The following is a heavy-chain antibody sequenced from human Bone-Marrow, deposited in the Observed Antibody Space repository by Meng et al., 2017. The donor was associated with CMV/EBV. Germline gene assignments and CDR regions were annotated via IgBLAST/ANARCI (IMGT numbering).Heavy chain of an antibody. CDR3: VGSSPGY. D-gene: IGHD6-13*01. Sequence: GESLKISCAASGFTFSSYSMNWVRQAPGKGLEWVSSISSSSSYIYYADSVKGRFTIARDNAKNSLFLQMNSLRAEDTAVYYCVGSSPGYWGQGTRVTVSS. CDR1: GFTFSSYS. V-gene: IGHV3-21*01. J-gene: IGHJ4*02. CDR2: ISSSSSYI.